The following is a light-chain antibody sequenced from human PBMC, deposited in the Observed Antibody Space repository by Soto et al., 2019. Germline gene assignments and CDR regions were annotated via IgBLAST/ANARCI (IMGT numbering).Light chain of an antibody. J-gene: IGKJ3*01. Sequence: DIQMTQSPSTLSASVGYRVTITCRASQSIGAWVTWYQQKPGKAPKLLIYKASTLEGGVPSRFSGSGSGTEFTLTISSLQPDDFATYYCQQYNTNLFTFGPGTKVDIK. CDR2: KAS. CDR1: QSIGAW. CDR3: QQYNTNLFT. V-gene: IGKV1-5*03.